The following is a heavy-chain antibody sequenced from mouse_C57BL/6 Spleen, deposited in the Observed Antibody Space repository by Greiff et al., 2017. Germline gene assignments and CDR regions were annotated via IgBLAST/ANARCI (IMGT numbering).Heavy chain of an antibody. D-gene: IGHD2-2*01. V-gene: IGHV1-80*01. CDR2: IYPGDGDT. Sequence: VQLQQSGAELVKPGASVKISCKASGYAFSSYWMNWVKQRPGKGLEWIGQIYPGDGDTNYNGKFKGKATLTADKSSSTSYMQLSSRTSEDSAFYFCARYGYDKLYFDYWGQGTTLTVSS. CDR3: ARYGYDKLYFDY. J-gene: IGHJ2*01. CDR1: GYAFSSYW.